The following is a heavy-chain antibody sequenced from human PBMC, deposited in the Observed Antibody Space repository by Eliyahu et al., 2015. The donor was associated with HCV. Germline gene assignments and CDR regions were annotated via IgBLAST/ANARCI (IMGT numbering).Heavy chain of an antibody. CDR2: IYSGGST. J-gene: IGHJ6*02. V-gene: IGHV3-53*01. CDR3: GAVVVAATPVVYYYYGMDV. CDR1: GFTVSSNY. D-gene: IGHD2-15*01. Sequence: EVQLVESGGGLIQPGGSLRLSCAASGFTVSSNYMSWVRQAPGKGLEWVSVIYSGGSTYYADSVKGRFTISRDNSKNTLYLQMNSLRAEDTAVYYCGAVVVAATPVVYYYYGMDVWGQGTTVTVSS.